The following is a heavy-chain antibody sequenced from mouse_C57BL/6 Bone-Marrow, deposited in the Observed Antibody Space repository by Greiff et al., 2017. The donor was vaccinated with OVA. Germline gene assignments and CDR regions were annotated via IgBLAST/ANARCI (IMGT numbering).Heavy chain of an antibody. V-gene: IGHV1-19*01. J-gene: IGHJ2*01. CDR1: GYTFTDYY. CDR3: ARKAPYYYGSSPYFDY. CDR2: INPYNGGT. Sequence: EVQLQQSGPVLVKPGASVKMSCKASGYTFTDYYMNWVKQSHGKSLEWIGVINPYNGGTSYNQKFKGKATLTVDKSSSTAYMELNSLTSEDSAVYYCARKAPYYYGSSPYFDYWGQGTTLTVSS. D-gene: IGHD1-1*01.